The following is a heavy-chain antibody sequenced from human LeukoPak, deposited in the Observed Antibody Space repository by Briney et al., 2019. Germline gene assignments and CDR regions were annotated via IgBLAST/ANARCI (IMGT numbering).Heavy chain of an antibody. V-gene: IGHV4-34*01. CDR2: INHSGST. CDR3: ARGHVGSYAYYYYYGMDV. D-gene: IGHD2-8*01. CDR1: GGSFSGYY. Sequence: SETLSLTCAVYGGSFSGYYWSWIRQPPKKGLEWIGEINHSGSTNYNLSLKSRVTISVDTSKNQFSLKVRSVTAADTAVYYCARGHVGSYAYYYYYGMDVWAQGTTVTVSS. J-gene: IGHJ6*02.